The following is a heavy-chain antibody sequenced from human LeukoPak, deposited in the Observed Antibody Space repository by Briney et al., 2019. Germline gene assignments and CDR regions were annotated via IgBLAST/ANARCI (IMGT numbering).Heavy chain of an antibody. CDR1: GGSFSGYY. D-gene: IGHD3-22*01. CDR3: AVGSGYYPASDY. Sequence: SETLSLTCAVYGGSFSGYYWSWICQPPGKGLEWIGEINHSGSTNYNPSPKSRVTISVDTSKNQFSLKLSSVTAADTAVYYCAVGSGYYPASDYWGQGTLVTVSS. CDR2: INHSGST. J-gene: IGHJ4*02. V-gene: IGHV4-34*01.